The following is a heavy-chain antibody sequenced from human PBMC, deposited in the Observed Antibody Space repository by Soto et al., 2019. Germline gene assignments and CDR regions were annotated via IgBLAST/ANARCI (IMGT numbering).Heavy chain of an antibody. D-gene: IGHD2-2*01. J-gene: IGHJ6*02. Sequence: PSETLSLTCTVSGGSISSSSYYWAWVRQTPGKGLEWLGSILHSGSTYYNPSLKSRLTLSVDTSEDQFSLNLSSVTATDTGVYYCATLPAAMYFYGSDVWGPGTTVTVSS. V-gene: IGHV4-39*01. CDR3: ATLPAAMYFYGSDV. CDR2: ILHSGST. CDR1: GGSISSSSYY.